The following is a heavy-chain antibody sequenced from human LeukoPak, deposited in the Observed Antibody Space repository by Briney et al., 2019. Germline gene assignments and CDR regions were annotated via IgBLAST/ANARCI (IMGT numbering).Heavy chain of an antibody. D-gene: IGHD2-2*01. CDR2: ISSRSAHI. CDR3: ARDRSTSRYYHGMDV. Sequence: GGSLRLSCAASDSTFSSFSMRWVRQAPGQGLFWVAAISSRSAHIYYADSVKGRFTISRDNAKKSLYLEMNNLRADDTAVYYCARDRSTSRYYHGMDVWGPGTTVIVSS. V-gene: IGHV3-21*01. CDR1: DSTFSSFS. J-gene: IGHJ6*02.